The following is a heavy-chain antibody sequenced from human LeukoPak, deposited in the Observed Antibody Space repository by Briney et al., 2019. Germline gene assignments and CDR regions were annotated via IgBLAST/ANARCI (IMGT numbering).Heavy chain of an antibody. Sequence: PGGSLRLSCAASGFTFSSYSMNWVRQAPGKGLERVSSISSSSSYIYYADSVKGRFTISRDNAKNSLYLQMNSLRAEDTAVYYCARDSGYCSGGSCYEYYMDVWGKGTTVTVSS. CDR2: ISSSSSYI. J-gene: IGHJ6*03. D-gene: IGHD2-15*01. V-gene: IGHV3-21*01. CDR3: ARDSGYCSGGSCYEYYMDV. CDR1: GFTFSSYS.